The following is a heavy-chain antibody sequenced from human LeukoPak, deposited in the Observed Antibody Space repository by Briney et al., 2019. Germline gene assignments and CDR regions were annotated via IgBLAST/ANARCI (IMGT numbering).Heavy chain of an antibody. CDR1: GGSISSYY. J-gene: IGHJ5*02. D-gene: IGHD3-3*01. V-gene: IGHV4-59*01. CDR3: ARAVFTISEFDP. Sequence: SETLSLTCTVSGGSISSYYWSWIRQPPGKGLEWIGYIYYGGSTNYNPSLKSRVTISVDTSKNQFSLKLSSVTAADTAVYYCARAVFTISEFDPWGQGTLVTVSS. CDR2: IYYGGST.